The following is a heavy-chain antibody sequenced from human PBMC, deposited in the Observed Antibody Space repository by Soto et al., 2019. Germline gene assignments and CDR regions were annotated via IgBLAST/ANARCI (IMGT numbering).Heavy chain of an antibody. CDR3: ARDVDPGTSSLYFDAFDI. J-gene: IGHJ3*02. D-gene: IGHD6-13*01. CDR1: GFTFSSDG. V-gene: IGHV3-7*05. CDR2: IRKDGSKT. Sequence: EVRLVESGGGLVQPGGSLRLSCAASGFTFSSDGMTWVRQAPGKGLEWVANIRKDGSKTSYLDSVRGRFTISKDNAQSSLYLQMDSLRAEDTALYYCARDVDPGTSSLYFDAFDIWGQGTMVTVSS.